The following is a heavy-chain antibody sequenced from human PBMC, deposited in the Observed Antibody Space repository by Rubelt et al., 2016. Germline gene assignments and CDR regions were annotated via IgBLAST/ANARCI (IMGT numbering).Heavy chain of an antibody. CDR3: AREWLRKAGPYFDY. CDR2: IYSGGST. D-gene: IGHD5-12*01. V-gene: IGHV3-66*01. Sequence: LQLQESGPGLVKPSETLSLTCAVSGGSISSNSYYWGWIRQPPGKGLEWVSVIYSGGSTYYADSVKGRFTISRDNSKNTLYLQMNSLRAEDTAVYYCAREWLRKAGPYFDYWGQGTLVTVSS. J-gene: IGHJ4*02. CDR1: GGSISSNSYY.